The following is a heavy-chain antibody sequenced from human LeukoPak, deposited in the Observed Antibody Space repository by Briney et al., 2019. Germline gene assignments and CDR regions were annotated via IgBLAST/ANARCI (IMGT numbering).Heavy chain of an antibody. Sequence: GGSPRLSCAASGFTFSDYYMSWIRQAPGKGLEWVSYISHSGSTIYYADSVKGRFTISRDNAKNSLYLQMNSLRAEDTAVYYCARDQSGAAMATGYFDYWGQGTLVTVSS. V-gene: IGHV3-11*01. D-gene: IGHD5-18*01. CDR2: ISHSGSTI. J-gene: IGHJ4*02. CDR3: ARDQSGAAMATGYFDY. CDR1: GFTFSDYY.